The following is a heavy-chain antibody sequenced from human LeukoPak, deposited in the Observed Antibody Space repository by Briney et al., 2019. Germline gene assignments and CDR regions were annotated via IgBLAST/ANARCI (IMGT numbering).Heavy chain of an antibody. V-gene: IGHV1-69*05. D-gene: IGHD5-12*01. J-gene: IGHJ4*02. CDR2: IIPIFGTA. Sequence: SVKVSCKASGGTFSSYAISWVRQAPGQGLEWMGGIIPIFGTANYAQKFQGRVTITTDESTSTAYMELSSLRSEDTAVYYCARAHVDIVDGEDYYFDYWGQGTLVTVSS. CDR3: ARAHVDIVDGEDYYFDY. CDR1: GGTFSSYA.